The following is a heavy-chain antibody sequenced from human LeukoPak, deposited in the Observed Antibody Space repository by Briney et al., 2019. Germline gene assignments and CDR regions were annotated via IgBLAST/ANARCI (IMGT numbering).Heavy chain of an antibody. CDR1: GFTFSNYG. CDR3: VKSVGGYCSGNKCLGDWFEP. CDR2: IRHDESDK. V-gene: IGHV3-30*02. D-gene: IGHD2-15*01. J-gene: IGHJ5*02. Sequence: GGSLRLSCAASGFTFSNYGMHWVRQAPGKGLEWVAFIRHDESDKYYADSVKGRFTISRDNSKNTLYLQMNSLRAEDTAVFYCVKSVGGYCSGNKCLGDWFEPWGQGTLVIVSS.